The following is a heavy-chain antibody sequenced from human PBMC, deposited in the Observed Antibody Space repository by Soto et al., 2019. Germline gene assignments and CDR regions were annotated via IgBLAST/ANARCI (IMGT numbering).Heavy chain of an antibody. D-gene: IGHD3-10*01. J-gene: IGHJ6*02. V-gene: IGHV3-30*18. CDR1: GFTFSTYA. CDR3: AKDVAHGSGSSYRGYYGIDV. Sequence: QVQLVDSGGDVVQPGRSLRLSCAASGFTFSTYAMHWVRQAPGKGLEWVAVMSYDGGNIYYADSVKGRFTISSDNSKNTLYLQMNSLRAEDTALYYCAKDVAHGSGSSYRGYYGIDVWGQGTTVTVSS. CDR2: MSYDGGNI.